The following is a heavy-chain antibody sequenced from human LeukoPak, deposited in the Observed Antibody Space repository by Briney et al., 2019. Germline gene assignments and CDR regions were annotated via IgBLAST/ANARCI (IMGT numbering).Heavy chain of an antibody. CDR3: ARGIRWASDY. D-gene: IGHD4-23*01. V-gene: IGHV3-64*01. J-gene: IGHJ4*02. Sequence: GGSLRLSCAASGFTFSSYSMVWVRQDPGKGLEYVSGITSNGGTTYYGNSVKGRFTISRDNSKDTLYLQMGSLRTEDMAVYYCARGIRWASDYWGQGTPVTVAS. CDR2: ITSNGGTT. CDR1: GFTFSSYS.